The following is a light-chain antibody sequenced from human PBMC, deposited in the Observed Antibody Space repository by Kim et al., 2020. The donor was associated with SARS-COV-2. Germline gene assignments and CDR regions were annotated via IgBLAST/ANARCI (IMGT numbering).Light chain of an antibody. CDR1: KLGDKY. CDR2: QGK. CDR3: QVWDSNTVV. V-gene: IGLV3-1*01. Sequence: SYELTQPPSVSVSPGQTASIICSGDKLGDKYASWYQQKPGQSPVVVIYQGKNRHSGIPERFSGPSSGNTATLTISETQAMDEADYLCQVWDSNTVVFGGG. J-gene: IGLJ2*01.